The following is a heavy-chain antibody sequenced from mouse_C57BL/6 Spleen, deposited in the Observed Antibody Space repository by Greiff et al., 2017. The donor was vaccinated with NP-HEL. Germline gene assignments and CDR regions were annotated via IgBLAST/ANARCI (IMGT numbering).Heavy chain of an antibody. CDR3: ARHYYGSSYDWYFDV. CDR1: GYTFTDYN. Sequence: VHVKQSGPELVKPGASVKIPCKASGYTFTDYNMDWVKQSHGKSLEWIGDINPNNGGTIYNQKFKGKATLTVDKSSSTAYMELRSLTSEDTAVYYGARHYYGSSYDWYFDVWGTGTTVTVSS. J-gene: IGHJ1*03. CDR2: INPNNGGT. V-gene: IGHV1-18*01. D-gene: IGHD1-1*01.